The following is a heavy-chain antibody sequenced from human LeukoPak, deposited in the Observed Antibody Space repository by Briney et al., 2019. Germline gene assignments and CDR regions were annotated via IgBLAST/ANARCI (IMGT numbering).Heavy chain of an antibody. CDR2: IYTSGST. V-gene: IGHV4-4*07. CDR1: GVSFSSYS. Sequence: PSESLSLTCTVSGVSFSSYSRSWIRQPAGKGLEWIGLIYTSGSTNYNTSLKSRVTMSMDASKSQFSLNLSSVTAADTAVYYCAREQDSSYDFWSGYTKGWFDPWGQGILVTVSS. D-gene: IGHD3-3*01. CDR3: AREQDSSYDFWSGYTKGWFDP. J-gene: IGHJ5*02.